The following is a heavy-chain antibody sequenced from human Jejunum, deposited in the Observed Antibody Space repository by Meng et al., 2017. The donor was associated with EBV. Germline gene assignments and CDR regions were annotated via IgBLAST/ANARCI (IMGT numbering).Heavy chain of an antibody. V-gene: IGHV1-2*06. Sequence: EQLVQAGAEVKTPGGSWKVYSKASAYSFAGYYMHWVRQAPGQGLEWMGRINPNSGGANYAQKFQGRVTMTRDTSISTAYMVLSRLRSDDTAVYYCAREGLVGDLRYFDLWGRGTLVTVSS. J-gene: IGHJ2*01. CDR2: INPNSGGA. D-gene: IGHD3-16*01. CDR3: AREGLVGDLRYFDL. CDR1: AYSFAGYY.